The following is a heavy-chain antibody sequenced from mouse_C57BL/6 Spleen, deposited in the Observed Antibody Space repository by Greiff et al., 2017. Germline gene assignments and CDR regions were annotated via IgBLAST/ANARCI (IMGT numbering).Heavy chain of an antibody. J-gene: IGHJ2*01. CDR1: GYSFTGYY. CDR3: ARDVFLFDY. CDR2: INPSTGGT. Sequence: EVQLQQSGPELVKPGASVKISCKASGYSFTGYYMNWVKQSPEKSLEWIGEINPSTGGTTYNQKFKAKATLTVDKSSSTAYMQLKSLTSEDSAVYYCARDVFLFDYWGQGTTLTVSS. V-gene: IGHV1-42*01.